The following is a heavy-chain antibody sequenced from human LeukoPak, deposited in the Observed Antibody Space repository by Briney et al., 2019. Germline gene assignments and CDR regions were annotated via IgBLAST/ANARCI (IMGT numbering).Heavy chain of an antibody. CDR2: ICYSGSA. CDR1: GVSISSYC. Sequence: SETLSLTCTVSGVSISSYCWSWVRQPPGKGLEWVGYICYSGSASYNPSLESRVTISIDTSKNQFSLKLNSVTTADTAFYYCASHLTGYYFFDYWGQGTRVTVSS. CDR3: ASHLTGYYFFDY. D-gene: IGHD3-9*01. V-gene: IGHV4-59*01. J-gene: IGHJ4*02.